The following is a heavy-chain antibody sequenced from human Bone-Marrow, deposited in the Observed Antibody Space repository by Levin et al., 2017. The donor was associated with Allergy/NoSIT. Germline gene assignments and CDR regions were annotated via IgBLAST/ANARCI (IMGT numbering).Heavy chain of an antibody. J-gene: IGHJ4*02. Sequence: SQTLSLTCAVSGGSFSGYYWSWIRQPPGKGLEWVGEINHSGRTYYNPSLKSRVTLSVDTSKNQFSLNVSSVTAADTAVYYCARGPYDYVWGSYRYFDYWGQGTLVTVSS. V-gene: IGHV4-34*01. CDR3: ARGPYDYVWGSYRYFDY. CDR2: INHSGRT. D-gene: IGHD3-16*02. CDR1: GGSFSGYY.